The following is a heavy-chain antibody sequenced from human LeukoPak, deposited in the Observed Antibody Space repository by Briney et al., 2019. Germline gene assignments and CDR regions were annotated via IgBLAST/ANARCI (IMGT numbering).Heavy chain of an antibody. V-gene: IGHV5-51*01. J-gene: IGHJ4*02. CDR3: ARSDHGGYRYGR. D-gene: IGHD5-18*01. CDR2: IYPGDSDT. CDR1: GFTFTSYW. Sequence: GGSLRLSCAASGFTFTSYWIGWVRQMPGKGLEWMGIIYPGDSDTRYSPSFQGQVTISADKSISTAYLQWSSLKASDTAIYYCARSDHGGYRYGRWGQGTLVTVSA.